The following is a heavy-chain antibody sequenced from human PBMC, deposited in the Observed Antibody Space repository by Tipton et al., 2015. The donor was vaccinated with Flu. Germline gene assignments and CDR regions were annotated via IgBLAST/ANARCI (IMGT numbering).Heavy chain of an antibody. CDR1: GGSVSSGVYY. J-gene: IGHJ4*02. CDR3: ATPDH. V-gene: IGHV4-61*08. CDR2: VHSSGST. Sequence: TLSLTCTVSGGSVSSGVYYWTWIRQPPGKGLEWIGSVHSSGSTNYNTSLKSRVTMSIDMSRDQFSLTVTSVTPADTAVYFCATPDHWGQGTLVTVSS.